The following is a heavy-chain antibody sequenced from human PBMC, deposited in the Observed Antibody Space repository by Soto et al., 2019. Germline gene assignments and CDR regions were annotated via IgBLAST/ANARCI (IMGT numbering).Heavy chain of an antibody. CDR1: GETFTSNA. Sequence: ASVKVSCKASGETFTSNAMHWVRQAPGQRLEWMGWINAGNGNTKYSQKFQGRVTITRDTSASTAYMELSSLRSEDTAVYYCARGLGLYYFDYWGQGTLVTVSS. J-gene: IGHJ4*02. CDR2: INAGNGNT. CDR3: ARGLGLYYFDY. D-gene: IGHD1-26*01. V-gene: IGHV1-3*01.